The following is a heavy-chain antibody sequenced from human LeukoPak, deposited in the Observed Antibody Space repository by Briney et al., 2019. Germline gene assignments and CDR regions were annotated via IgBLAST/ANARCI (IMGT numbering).Heavy chain of an antibody. CDR1: GYTLTELS. CDR2: FDPEDGEA. V-gene: IGHV1-24*01. Sequence: GASVKVSCKVSGYTLTELSMHWVRQAPGKGLEWMGGFDPEDGEAIYAQKFQGRVTMTEDTSTDTAYMELSSLRSEDTAVYYCATVGRPKWELLPGDWGQGTLVTVSS. J-gene: IGHJ4*02. CDR3: ATVGRPKWELLPGD. D-gene: IGHD1-26*01.